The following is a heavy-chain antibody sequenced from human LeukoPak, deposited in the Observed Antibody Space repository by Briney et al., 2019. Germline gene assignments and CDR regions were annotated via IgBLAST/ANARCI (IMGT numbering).Heavy chain of an antibody. J-gene: IGHJ5*02. CDR1: GGSISSYY. Sequence: PSETLSLTCTVSGGSISSYYCGSIRQPPGRGLGWIEYIYYSGSTNYNPSLKSRVTISVDTSQNQFSLKLSSVTAADTAVYYCARSGQRLSPATWFHPGGQGTLVTVPS. V-gene: IGHV4-59*01. CDR2: IYYSGST. CDR3: ARSGQRLSPATWFHP. D-gene: IGHD6-25*01.